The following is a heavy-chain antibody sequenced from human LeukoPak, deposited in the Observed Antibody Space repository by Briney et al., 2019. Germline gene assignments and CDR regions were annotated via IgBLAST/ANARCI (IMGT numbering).Heavy chain of an antibody. CDR3: ARDLYRIVVVPHYFDY. D-gene: IGHD3-22*01. CDR1: EFTFSSYT. J-gene: IGHJ4*02. Sequence: PGGSLRLSCAASEFTFSSYTMNWVRQAPGKGLEWVANIKKDGSEKYYVDSVKGRFTISRDNAKNSLYLQMNSLRAEDTAVYYCARDLYRIVVVPHYFDYWGQGTLVTVSS. CDR2: IKKDGSEK. V-gene: IGHV3-7*01.